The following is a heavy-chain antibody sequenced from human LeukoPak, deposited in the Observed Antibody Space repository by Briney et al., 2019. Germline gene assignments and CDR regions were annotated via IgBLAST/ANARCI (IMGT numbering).Heavy chain of an antibody. CDR2: INHSGST. CDR1: GFTFNG. V-gene: IGHV4-34*01. J-gene: IGHJ6*03. CDR3: ARGLHYYDSSGFLTIRYYYYMDV. Sequence: PGGSLRLSCAASGFTFNGMSWIRQPPGKGLEWIGEINHSGSTNYNPSLKSRVTISVDTSKNQFSLKLSSVTAADTAVYYCARGLHYYDSSGFLTIRYYYYMDVWGKGTTVTVSS. D-gene: IGHD3-22*01.